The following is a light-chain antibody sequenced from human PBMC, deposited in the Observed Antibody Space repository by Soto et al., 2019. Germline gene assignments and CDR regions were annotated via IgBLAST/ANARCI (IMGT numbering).Light chain of an antibody. J-gene: IGLJ1*01. CDR3: CSYAGSSPSLV. Sequence: QSALTQPASVSGSPGQSITISCTGTSSDVGSYNLVSWYQQHPGKAPKLMIYEGSKRPSGVSNRLSGSKSGNTASLTISGLQAEDEADYYCCSYAGSSPSLVFGTGTKLTVL. CDR1: SSDVGSYNL. CDR2: EGS. V-gene: IGLV2-23*01.